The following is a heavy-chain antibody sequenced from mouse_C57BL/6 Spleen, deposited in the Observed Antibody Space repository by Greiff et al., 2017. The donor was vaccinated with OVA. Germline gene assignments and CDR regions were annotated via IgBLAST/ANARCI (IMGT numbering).Heavy chain of an antibody. D-gene: IGHD1-1*01. CDR1: GYTFTSYW. CDR3: ARRGYYYGSSYHWYFDV. Sequence: QVQLQQPGAELVKPGASVKLSCKASGYTFTSYWMQWVKQRPGQGLEWIGEIDPSDSYTNYNQKFKGKATLTVDTSSSTAYMQLSSLTSEDSAVYYCARRGYYYGSSYHWYFDVWGTGTTVTVSS. CDR2: IDPSDSYT. J-gene: IGHJ1*03. V-gene: IGHV1-50*01.